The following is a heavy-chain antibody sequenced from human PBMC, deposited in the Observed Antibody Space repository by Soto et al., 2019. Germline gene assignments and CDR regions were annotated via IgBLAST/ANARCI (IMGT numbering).Heavy chain of an antibody. J-gene: IGHJ4*02. Sequence: SGPTLLNPTQTLTLTCTFSGFSLSTSGMCVSWIRQPPGKALEWLALIDWDDDKYYSTSLKTRLTISKDTSKNQVVLTMTNMDPVDTATYYCARMFPANYYDSSGWFDYWGQGTLVTVSS. V-gene: IGHV2-70*01. CDR2: IDWDDDK. D-gene: IGHD3-22*01. CDR3: ARMFPANYYDSSGWFDY. CDR1: GFSLSTSGMC.